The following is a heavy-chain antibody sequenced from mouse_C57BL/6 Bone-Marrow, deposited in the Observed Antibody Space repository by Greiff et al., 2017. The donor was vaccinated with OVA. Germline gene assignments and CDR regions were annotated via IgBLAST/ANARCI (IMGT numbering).Heavy chain of an antibody. CDR2: ISSGGSYT. D-gene: IGHD1-1*01. CDR1: GFTFSSYG. CDR3: AIRYYDGSSYRYCDV. Sequence: EVNVVESGGDLVKPGGSLKLSCAASGFTFSSYGMSWVRQTPDKRLEWVATISSGGSYTYYPDSVKGRFTISRDNANNTLYLQMSSLKSEDTAMYYCAIRYYDGSSYRYCDVGGTETTVTVPS. V-gene: IGHV5-6*02. J-gene: IGHJ1*03.